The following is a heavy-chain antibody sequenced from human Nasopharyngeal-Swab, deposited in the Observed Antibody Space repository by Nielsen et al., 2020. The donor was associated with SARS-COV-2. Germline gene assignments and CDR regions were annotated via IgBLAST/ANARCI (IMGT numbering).Heavy chain of an antibody. CDR2: INSDGSNT. V-gene: IGHV3-74*01. Sequence: GESLKISCTASGFTFSAYWMYWVRQAPGKGLVWVSRINSDGSNTAYADSVEGRFSISRDNAKNTVYLQMNSLRAEDTAVYYCAKDRGLGGYGGVLDYWGQGTLVTVSS. CDR3: AKDRGLGGYGGVLDY. D-gene: IGHD5-12*01. CDR1: GFTFSAYW. J-gene: IGHJ4*02.